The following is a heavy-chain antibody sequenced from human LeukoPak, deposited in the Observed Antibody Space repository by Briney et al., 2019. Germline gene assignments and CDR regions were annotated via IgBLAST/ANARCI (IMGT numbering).Heavy chain of an antibody. D-gene: IGHD6-13*01. J-gene: IGHJ4*02. CDR1: GFTFTTYW. Sequence: PGGSLRLSCAASGFTFTTYWMHWVRQAPGKGLVWVSHINSDGRNTTYADSVTGRFTISRDNAQNTLYLQMNSLRAEDTAVYYCARVLAQQQGFWGQGTLVTVSS. CDR2: INSDGRNT. CDR3: ARVLAQQQGF. V-gene: IGHV3-74*01.